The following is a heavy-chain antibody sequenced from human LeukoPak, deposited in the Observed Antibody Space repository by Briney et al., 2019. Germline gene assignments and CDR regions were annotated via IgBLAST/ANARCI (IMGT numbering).Heavy chain of an antibody. CDR2: IYPGDSDT. Sequence: GESLKISCKGFGYSFSSYRIGWVRQMPGKGLEWMGIIYPGDSDTRYSPSFQGQVSISADKSINTAYLQWSSLKASDTAMYYCARPLAVAGTTGIGYWGQGTLVTVSS. D-gene: IGHD6-19*01. V-gene: IGHV5-51*01. J-gene: IGHJ4*02. CDR3: ARPLAVAGTTGIGY. CDR1: GYSFSSYR.